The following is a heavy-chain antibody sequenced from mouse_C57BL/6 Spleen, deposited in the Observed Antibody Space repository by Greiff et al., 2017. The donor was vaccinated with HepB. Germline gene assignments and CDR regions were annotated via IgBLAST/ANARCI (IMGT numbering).Heavy chain of an antibody. CDR3: ARSYAGYFDV. V-gene: IGHV7-3*01. CDR2: IRNKANGYTT. CDR1: GFTFTDYY. Sequence: EVHLVESGGGLVQPGGSLSLSCAASGFTFTDYYMSWVRQPPGKALEWLGFIRNKANGYTTEYSASVKGRFTISRDNSQSILYLQMNALRAEDSATYYCARSYAGYFDVWGTGTTVTVSS. J-gene: IGHJ1*03. D-gene: IGHD6-5*01.